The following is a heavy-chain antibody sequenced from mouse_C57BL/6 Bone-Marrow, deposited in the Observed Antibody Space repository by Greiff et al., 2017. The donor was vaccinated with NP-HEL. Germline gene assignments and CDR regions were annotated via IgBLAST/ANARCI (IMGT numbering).Heavy chain of an antibody. Sequence: QVQLKESGAELVKPGASVKISCKASGYAFSSSWMNWVKPRPGKGLEWIGQIYPGDGDTNYNGKFKGKATLTADKSSSTAYMQLSSLTSEDSAVYFCARNSAWFAYWGQGTLVTVSA. CDR2: IYPGDGDT. CDR1: GYAFSSSW. J-gene: IGHJ3*01. V-gene: IGHV1-80*01. CDR3: ARNSAWFAY.